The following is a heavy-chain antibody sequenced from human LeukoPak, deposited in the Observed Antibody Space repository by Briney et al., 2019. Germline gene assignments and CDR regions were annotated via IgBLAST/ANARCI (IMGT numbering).Heavy chain of an antibody. Sequence: ASVKVSCKASGYTFTSYYMHWVRQAPGQGLEWLGIINPSGGSTSYAQKFQGRVTMIRDTSTSTVYMELSSLRSEDTAVYYCARVGRYCSSTSCYEGIDYWGQGTLVTVSS. CDR2: INPSGGST. CDR1: GYTFTSYY. CDR3: ARVGRYCSSTSCYEGIDY. V-gene: IGHV1-46*01. D-gene: IGHD2-2*01. J-gene: IGHJ4*02.